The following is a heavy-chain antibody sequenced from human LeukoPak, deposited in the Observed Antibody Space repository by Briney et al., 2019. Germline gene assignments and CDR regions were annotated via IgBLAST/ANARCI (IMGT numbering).Heavy chain of an antibody. D-gene: IGHD6-13*01. CDR3: ARLPLYSSSWTEAYYFDY. Sequence: PSETLSLTRTVSGGSISSSSYYWGWIRQPPGKGLEWIGSIYYSGSTYYNPSLKSRVTISVDTFKNQFSLKLSSVTAADTAVYYCARLPLYSSSWTEAYYFDYWGQGTLVTVSS. V-gene: IGHV4-39*01. J-gene: IGHJ4*02. CDR2: IYYSGST. CDR1: GGSISSSSYY.